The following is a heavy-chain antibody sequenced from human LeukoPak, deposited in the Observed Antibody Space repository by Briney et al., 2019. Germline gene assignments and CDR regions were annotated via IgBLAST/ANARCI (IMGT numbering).Heavy chain of an antibody. D-gene: IGHD5-24*01. CDR2: IKQDGSEK. V-gene: IGHV3-7*05. Sequence: GGSLRLSCAVSGFTFSSCWMSWVRQAPGKGLEWVANIKQDGSEKYYVDSVWGRFTVSRDNARNSLYLQMNSLRVEDTAVYYCARDLHGHFDSWGQGTLATVSS. J-gene: IGHJ4*02. CDR3: ARDLHGHFDS. CDR1: GFTFSSCW.